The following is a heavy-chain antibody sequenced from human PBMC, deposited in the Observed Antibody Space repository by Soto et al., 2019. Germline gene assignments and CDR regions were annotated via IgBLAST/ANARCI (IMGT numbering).Heavy chain of an antibody. J-gene: IGHJ6*02. CDR1: GFTFSSYG. CDR2: IWYDGSNK. Sequence: GGSLRLSCAASGFTFSSYGMHWVRQAPGKGLEWVAVIWYDGSNKYYADSVKGRFTISRDNSKNTLYLQMNSLRAEETAVYYCARDRNYDSRGGMDVWGQGTTVTVSS. D-gene: IGHD3-22*01. V-gene: IGHV3-33*01. CDR3: ARDRNYDSRGGMDV.